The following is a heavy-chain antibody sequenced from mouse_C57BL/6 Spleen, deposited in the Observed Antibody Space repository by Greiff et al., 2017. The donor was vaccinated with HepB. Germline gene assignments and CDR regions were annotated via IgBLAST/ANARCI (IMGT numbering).Heavy chain of an antibody. D-gene: IGHD2-3*01. Sequence: VQLQQPGAELVRPGPSVKLSCKASGYTFTSYWMHWVKQRPGQGLEWIGVIDPSDSYTNYNQKFKGKATLTVDKSSSTAYMQLSRLTSEDSAVYYCARAKGYDGYYEGAMDYWGQGTSVTVSS. V-gene: IGHV1-59*01. CDR2: IDPSDSYT. CDR3: ARAKGYDGYYEGAMDY. CDR1: GYTFTSYW. J-gene: IGHJ4*01.